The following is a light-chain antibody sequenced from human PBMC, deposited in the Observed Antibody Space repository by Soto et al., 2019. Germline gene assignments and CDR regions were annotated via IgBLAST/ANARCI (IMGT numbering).Light chain of an antibody. Sequence: EILFTQAPGTLSLSPGERATLSCRASQSVSSNSLAWYQQKLGQAPRLLIYGASSRDTGFPDRFSGSGSGTDFTLAISGLEPEDSSVYYCQQYGSSPGTFGQGTKVDIK. V-gene: IGKV3-20*01. CDR3: QQYGSSPGT. CDR1: QSVSSNS. J-gene: IGKJ1*01. CDR2: GAS.